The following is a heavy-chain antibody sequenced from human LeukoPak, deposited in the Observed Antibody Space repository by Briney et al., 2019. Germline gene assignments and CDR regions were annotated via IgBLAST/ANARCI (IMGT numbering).Heavy chain of an antibody. CDR2: ISSGGSTI. Sequence: PGGSLRLSCAASGFMLKIFEMNWVRQAPGKGLQWVSYISSGGSTIYYADSVKGRFTISRDNAKNSLYLQMTSLRGEDTAVYYCARRRESSASYFYVYYGLDVWGPGTTVTVSS. CDR1: GFMLKIFE. J-gene: IGHJ6*02. V-gene: IGHV3-48*03. D-gene: IGHD3-22*01. CDR3: ARRRESSASYFYVYYGLDV.